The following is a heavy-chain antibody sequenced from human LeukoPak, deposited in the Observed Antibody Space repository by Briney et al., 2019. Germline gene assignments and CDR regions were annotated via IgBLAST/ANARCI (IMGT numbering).Heavy chain of an antibody. Sequence: QSGGSLRLSCAASGLAFSSHGMNWVRQAPGKGLEWVSYISTSGGSIYYADSVRGRFTISRDNAMSSLFLQMNSLRTEDTAVYYCARDSFDSGVSYWGQGTLVTVSS. V-gene: IGHV3-48*03. CDR3: ARDSFDSGVSY. D-gene: IGHD3-22*01. CDR2: ISTSGGSI. CDR1: GLAFSSHG. J-gene: IGHJ4*02.